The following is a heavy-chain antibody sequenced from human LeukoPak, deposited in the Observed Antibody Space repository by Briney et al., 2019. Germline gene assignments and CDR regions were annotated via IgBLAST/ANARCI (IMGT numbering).Heavy chain of an antibody. V-gene: IGHV4-38-2*02. D-gene: IGHD6-13*01. CDR3: ARDYHSSWFFDWFDP. CDR2: IYHSGST. J-gene: IGHJ5*02. CDR1: GYSISSGYY. Sequence: SETLSLTCTVSGYSISSGYYWGWIRQPPGKGLEWIGSIYHSGSTYYNPSLKSRVTISVDTSKNQFSLKLSSVTAADTAVYYCARDYHSSWFFDWFDPWGQGTLVTVSS.